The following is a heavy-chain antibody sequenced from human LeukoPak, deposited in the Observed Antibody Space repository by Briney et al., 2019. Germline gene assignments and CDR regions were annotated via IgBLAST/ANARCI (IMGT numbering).Heavy chain of an antibody. J-gene: IGHJ5*02. CDR3: ARATIFPPYNWFDP. V-gene: IGHV4-30-4*08. D-gene: IGHD3-9*01. Sequence: PQTLSLTCTLSGGSISSGDSCWSWIRQPPGKGLEWIVYIYDSGSTNYYPALNSRVSISVDTSKNQFSLKLSSVTAADTAVYYCARATIFPPYNWFDPWGQGTLVTVSS. CDR1: GGSISSGDSC. CDR2: IYDSGST.